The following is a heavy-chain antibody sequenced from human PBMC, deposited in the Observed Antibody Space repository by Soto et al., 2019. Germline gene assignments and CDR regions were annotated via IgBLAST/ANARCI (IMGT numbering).Heavy chain of an antibody. CDR1: GFTFSSYT. CDR3: ARARIGAALGGFDY. J-gene: IGHJ4*02. V-gene: IGHV3-23*01. D-gene: IGHD3-16*01. CDR2: ISGSDDST. Sequence: GGSLRLSCAASGFTFSSYTMSWVRQAPGKGLEWVSGISGSDDSTYYADSVKGRFTISRDNSKNTLYLQMNSLRAEDTAVYYCARARIGAALGGFDYWGQGTLVTVSS.